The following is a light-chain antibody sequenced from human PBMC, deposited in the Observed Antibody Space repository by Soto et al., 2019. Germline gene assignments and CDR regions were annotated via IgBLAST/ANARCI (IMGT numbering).Light chain of an antibody. V-gene: IGKV3-20*01. Sequence: EVVLTQSPRTLSLSPGERATLSCRASQSVSSSYLAWYQQKPGQAPRLLIYGASSRATGIPDRFSGSGSGTDFTLTISRLEPGDFAVYYCQQYGSSPLFGPGTKVDIK. J-gene: IGKJ3*01. CDR3: QQYGSSPL. CDR2: GAS. CDR1: QSVSSSY.